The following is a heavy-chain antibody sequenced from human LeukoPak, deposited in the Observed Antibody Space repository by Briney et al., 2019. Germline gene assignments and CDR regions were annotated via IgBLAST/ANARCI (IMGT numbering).Heavy chain of an antibody. J-gene: IGHJ3*02. V-gene: IGHV4-59*01. CDR1: GGSISYYY. Sequence: SETLSLTCTVSGGSISYYYWSWVRQPPGKGLEWIGYIYYSGSTNYNPSLRSRATISVDTSKNQFSLKLTSVTAADTAVYYCARNLPGDAFDIWGQGTMVTVSS. D-gene: IGHD1-14*01. CDR2: IYYSGST. CDR3: ARNLPGDAFDI.